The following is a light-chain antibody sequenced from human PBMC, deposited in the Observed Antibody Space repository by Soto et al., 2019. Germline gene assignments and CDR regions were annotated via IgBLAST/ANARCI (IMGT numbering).Light chain of an antibody. CDR3: QQYGSSPLT. V-gene: IGKV3-20*01. CDR2: GAN. Sequence: EIVLTQSSGTLSLSPGERATLSCRASQSVSNNYLAWYQRKPGQAPRLLIYGANTRATGIPDRYSGSGSGTDFTLTISRLEPEDFAVYYCQQYGSSPLTFGPGTKVDIK. CDR1: QSVSNNY. J-gene: IGKJ3*01.